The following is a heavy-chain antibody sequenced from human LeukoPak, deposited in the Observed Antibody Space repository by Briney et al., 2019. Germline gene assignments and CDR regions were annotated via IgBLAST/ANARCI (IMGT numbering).Heavy chain of an antibody. V-gene: IGHV4-38-2*02. CDR2: IYHSGNT. J-gene: IGHJ3*02. CDR3: AGTYSLYDPFDI. D-gene: IGHD6-13*01. Sequence: SETLSLTCTVSNYSISSGYYWAWIRQPPGKGLEWIGNIYHSGNTYYNPSLKSRVSLSVDTSENQFSLKLSSVTAADTAVYYCAGTYSLYDPFDIWGQGTMATVSS. CDR1: NYSISSGYY.